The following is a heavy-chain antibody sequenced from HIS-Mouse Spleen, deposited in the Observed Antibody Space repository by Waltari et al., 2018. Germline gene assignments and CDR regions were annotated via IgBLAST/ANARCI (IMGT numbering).Heavy chain of an antibody. CDR2: IYYSGST. J-gene: IGHJ3*02. CDR1: SSGSYY. CDR3: AREPTPGGNAFDI. V-gene: IGHV4-61*01. Sequence: SSGSYYWSWIRQPPGKGLEWIGYIYYSGSTNYNPSLKSRVTISVDTSKNQFSLKLSSVTAADTAVYYCAREPTPGGNAFDIWGQGTMVTVSS. D-gene: IGHD3-16*01.